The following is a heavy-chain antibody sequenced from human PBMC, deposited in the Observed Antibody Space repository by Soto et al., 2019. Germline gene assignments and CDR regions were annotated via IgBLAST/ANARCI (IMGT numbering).Heavy chain of an antibody. Sequence: ASVKVSCKASGYTFTSYGISWVRQAPGQGLEWMGWISAYNGNTNYAQKLQGRVTMTTDTSTSTAYMELRSLRSDDTAVYYCARDPGSYCSGGSCLINWFDPWGQGTLVNVSS. D-gene: IGHD2-15*01. J-gene: IGHJ5*02. CDR2: ISAYNGNT. CDR1: GYTFTSYG. CDR3: ARDPGSYCSGGSCLINWFDP. V-gene: IGHV1-18*01.